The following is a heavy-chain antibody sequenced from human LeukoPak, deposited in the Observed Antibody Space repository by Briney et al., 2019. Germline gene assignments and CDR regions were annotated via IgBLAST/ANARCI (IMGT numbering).Heavy chain of an antibody. CDR2: INTAKGDT. CDR1: GYTFTSYA. Sequence: ASVKVSCKASGYTFTSYAIHWVRQAPGQRLEWMGWINTAKGDTNYSQKFQGRVTISRDTSASTGYVELSSLRSEDAAVYYCARGISTAVTFHLDVWGQGTAVIVSS. D-gene: IGHD6-13*01. V-gene: IGHV1-3*04. J-gene: IGHJ6*02. CDR3: ARGISTAVTFHLDV.